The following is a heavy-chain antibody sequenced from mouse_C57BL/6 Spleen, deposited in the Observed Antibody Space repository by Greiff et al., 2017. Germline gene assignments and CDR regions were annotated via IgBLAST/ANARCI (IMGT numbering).Heavy chain of an antibody. Sequence: VQLKESGGGLVKPGGSLKLSCAASGFTFSDYGMHWVRQAPEKGLEWVAYISSGSSTIYYADTVKGRFTISRDNAKNTLFLQMTSLRSEDTAMYYCARDYGSPFDYWGQGTTLTVSS. V-gene: IGHV5-17*01. D-gene: IGHD1-1*01. CDR1: GFTFSDYG. J-gene: IGHJ2*01. CDR2: ISSGSSTI. CDR3: ARDYGSPFDY.